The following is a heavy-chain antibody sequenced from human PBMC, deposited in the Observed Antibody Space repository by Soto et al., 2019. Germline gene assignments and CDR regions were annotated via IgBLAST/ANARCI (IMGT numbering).Heavy chain of an antibody. CDR2: IRRKANNYAT. CDR1: GLTFSGSA. D-gene: IGHD3-16*01. CDR3: SANDHDDHTNFDQ. V-gene: IGHV3-73*01. Sequence: EVQLVESGGGLVQPGGSLKLSCAVSGLTFSGSAMHWVSQASGKGLEWVGHIRRKANNYATAYAASVKGRFTISRDDSKNTAYLQINSLKTEDTAVYYCSANDHDDHTNFDQWGQGTVVTVSS. J-gene: IGHJ4*02.